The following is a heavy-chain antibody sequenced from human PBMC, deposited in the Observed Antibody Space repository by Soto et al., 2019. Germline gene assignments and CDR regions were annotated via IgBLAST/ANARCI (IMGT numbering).Heavy chain of an antibody. CDR2: INTYNGMT. J-gene: IGHJ4*02. CDR1: GYTFINYH. D-gene: IGHD5-12*01. V-gene: IGHV1-18*01. Sequence: QVQLVQSGGEVKKPGASVTVSCKASGYTFINYHITWGRQAPGQGLEWMAWINTYNGMTDYAQKCQGRVTMTRDTSTSTAYMELRNLGSDDTSVYFCAKSPRGEMATDWGQGTLVTVSS. CDR3: AKSPRGEMATD.